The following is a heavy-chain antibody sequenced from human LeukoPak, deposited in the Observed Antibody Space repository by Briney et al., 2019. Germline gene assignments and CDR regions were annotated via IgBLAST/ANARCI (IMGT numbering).Heavy chain of an antibody. D-gene: IGHD3-10*01. CDR1: GFSLSASGMC. V-gene: IGHV2-70*11. J-gene: IGHJ4*02. CDR3: ARIRRGWIDY. CDR2: IDWDDDK. Sequence: SGPALVKPTQTLTLTCTFCGFSLSASGMCVSWIRQPPGKALEWLARIDWDDDKHYSTSLKTRLTISKDTSKNQVVLTMTNMDPVDTATYYCARIRRGWIDYWGQGTLVTVSS.